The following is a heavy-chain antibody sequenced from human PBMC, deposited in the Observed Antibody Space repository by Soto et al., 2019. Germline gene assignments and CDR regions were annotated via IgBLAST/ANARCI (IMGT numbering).Heavy chain of an antibody. D-gene: IGHD3-22*01. CDR2: IIPIFGTA. CDR1: GGTFSSYA. Sequence: GASVKVSCKASGGTFSSYAISWVRQAPGQGLEWMGGIIPIFGTANYAQKFQGRVTITADESTSTACMELSSLRSEDTAGYYCARDGYYYDSSGYSPRRNAFDIWGQGTMVTVSS. CDR3: ARDGYYYDSSGYSPRRNAFDI. J-gene: IGHJ3*02. V-gene: IGHV1-69*13.